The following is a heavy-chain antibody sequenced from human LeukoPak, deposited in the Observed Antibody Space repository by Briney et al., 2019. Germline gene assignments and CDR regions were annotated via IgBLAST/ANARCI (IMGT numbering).Heavy chain of an antibody. V-gene: IGHV3-74*01. Sequence: PGGPLRHSCVAPGFTFCKYWMHWVRQAPGKGLVWVSRVNTDESRTNYADSVKGRFTISRDKAKNTVYVQMNSLRAEDTAVYYCARGASGSYYVDYWGQGILVTVSS. CDR3: ARGASGSYYVDY. D-gene: IGHD1-26*01. J-gene: IGHJ4*02. CDR1: GFTFCKYW. CDR2: VNTDESRT.